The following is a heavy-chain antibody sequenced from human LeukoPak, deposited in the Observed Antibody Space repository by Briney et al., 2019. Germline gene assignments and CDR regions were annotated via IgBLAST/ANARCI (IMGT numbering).Heavy chain of an antibody. CDR3: ARSSRGVIGLLDY. CDR2: INTNTGDP. CDR1: GYTFTGYY. J-gene: IGHJ4*02. D-gene: IGHD3-10*01. V-gene: IGHV7-4-1*01. Sequence: ASVKVSCKASGYTFTGYYMHWVRQAPGQGLEWMGWINTNTGDPIYARGFKGRFVLSVDKSVNTAYLEIASLKTEDNAVYYCARSSRGVIGLLDYWGQGTLVTVSS.